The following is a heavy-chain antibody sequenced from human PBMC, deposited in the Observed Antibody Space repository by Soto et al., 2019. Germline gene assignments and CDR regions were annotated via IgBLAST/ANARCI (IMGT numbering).Heavy chain of an antibody. CDR1: GYTFTSYG. CDR3: ASIIYSGSYTDAFDI. V-gene: IGHV1-18*01. J-gene: IGHJ3*02. D-gene: IGHD1-26*01. CDR2: ISAYNGNT. Sequence: QVQLVQSGAEVKKPGASVKVSCKASGYTFTSYGIRWVRQAPGQGLEWMGWISAYNGNTHDAQKLQGRVTMTTDTSTSRAYMELRSLRSDDTAVYYCASIIYSGSYTDAFDIWGQGTMVTVSS.